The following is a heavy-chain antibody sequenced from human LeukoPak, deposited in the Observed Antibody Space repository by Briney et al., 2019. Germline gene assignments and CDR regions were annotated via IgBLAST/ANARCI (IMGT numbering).Heavy chain of an antibody. Sequence: SETLSLTCTVSGGSISSSSYSWGWIRQPPGKGLEWIGSIYYSGSTYYNPSLKSRVTISVDTSKNQFSLKLSFVTAADTAVYYCARPAPGYSSGWYDLSYFDYWGQGTLVTVSS. V-gene: IGHV4-39*01. CDR3: ARPAPGYSSGWYDLSYFDY. D-gene: IGHD6-19*01. CDR1: GGSISSSSYS. J-gene: IGHJ4*02. CDR2: IYYSGST.